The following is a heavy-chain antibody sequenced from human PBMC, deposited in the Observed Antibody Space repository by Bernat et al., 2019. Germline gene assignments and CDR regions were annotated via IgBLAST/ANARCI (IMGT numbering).Heavy chain of an antibody. V-gene: IGHV3-23*01. CDR3: AKASVRSGPAAKFDY. D-gene: IGHD2-2*01. Sequence: EVQLLESGGGLVQPGGSLRLSCAASGFTFSSYAMSWVRQAPGKGLEWVSAISGSGGSTYYADSVKGRFTISRDNSKDTLYLQMNSLRAADTAVYYCAKASVRSGPAAKFDYWGQGTLVTVSS. CDR1: GFTFSSYA. J-gene: IGHJ4*02. CDR2: ISGSGGST.